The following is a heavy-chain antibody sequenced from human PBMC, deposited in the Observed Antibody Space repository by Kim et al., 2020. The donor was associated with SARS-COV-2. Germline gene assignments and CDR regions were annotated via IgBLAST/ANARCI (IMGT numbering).Heavy chain of an antibody. D-gene: IGHD3-10*01. V-gene: IGHV4-34*01. Sequence: SETLSLTCAVYGGSFSGYYWSWIRQPPGKGLEWIGEINHSGSTNYNPSLKSRVTISVDTSKNQFSLKLSSVTAADTAVYYCAHNTMVRGVWVDYWGQGTLVTVSS. CDR2: INHSGST. J-gene: IGHJ4*02. CDR1: GGSFSGYY. CDR3: AHNTMVRGVWVDY.